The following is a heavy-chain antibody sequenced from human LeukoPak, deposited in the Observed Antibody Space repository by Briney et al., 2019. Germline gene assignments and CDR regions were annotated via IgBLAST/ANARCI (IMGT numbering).Heavy chain of an antibody. Sequence: ASVKVSCKASGYTFTSYYMHWVRQAPGQGLEWMGIINPSGGSTSYAQKFQGRVTMTRDTSISTAYMELSRLRSDDTAVFYCASVRDGLRLSTPFDYWGQGTLVTVSS. D-gene: IGHD5-12*01. CDR3: ASVRDGLRLSTPFDY. V-gene: IGHV1-46*01. CDR1: GYTFTSYY. CDR2: INPSGGST. J-gene: IGHJ4*02.